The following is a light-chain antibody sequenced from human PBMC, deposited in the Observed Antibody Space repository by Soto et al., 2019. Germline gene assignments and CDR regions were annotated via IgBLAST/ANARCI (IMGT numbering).Light chain of an antibody. CDR3: QQSYSTPIT. Sequence: DIQMTQSPSAISASVGDRVTITRRASQGISNYLAWFQQKPGKVPKSLIYAASSLQSGVPSRFSGTRSGTDCTLSFSSLQPEDFETYYCQQSYSTPITFGQGTRLEIK. V-gene: IGKV1-17*03. CDR1: QGISNY. CDR2: AAS. J-gene: IGKJ5*01.